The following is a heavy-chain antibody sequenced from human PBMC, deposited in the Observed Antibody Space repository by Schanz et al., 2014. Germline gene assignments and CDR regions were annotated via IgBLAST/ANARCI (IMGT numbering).Heavy chain of an antibody. Sequence: QVQLVQSGAEVKKPGASVRVSCKASGYTFTTYAMSWVRQAPGQGLEWVGWISVYTGNTKYGQKVQGRVTMTADTSTNTAYMELRSLRSDDTAVYYCARSAGRDFWSGYYTQFDYWGQGTLXTVSS. CDR2: ISVYTGNT. D-gene: IGHD3-3*01. CDR1: GYTFTTYA. V-gene: IGHV1-18*01. CDR3: ARSAGRDFWSGYYTQFDY. J-gene: IGHJ4*02.